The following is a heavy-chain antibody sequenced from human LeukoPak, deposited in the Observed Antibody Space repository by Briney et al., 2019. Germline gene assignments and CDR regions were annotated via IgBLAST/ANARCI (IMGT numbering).Heavy chain of an antibody. D-gene: IGHD5-12*01. CDR1: GGTFSSYA. CDR3: ARAGCSDYDPYCFDY. CDR2: IIPILGIA. V-gene: IGHV1-69*04. Sequence: SVKVSCKASGGTFSSYAISWVRQAPGQGLEWMGRIIPILGIANYAQKFQGRVTITADKSTSTAYMELSSLRSEDTAVYYCARAGCSDYDPYCFDYWGQGTLVTVSS. J-gene: IGHJ4*02.